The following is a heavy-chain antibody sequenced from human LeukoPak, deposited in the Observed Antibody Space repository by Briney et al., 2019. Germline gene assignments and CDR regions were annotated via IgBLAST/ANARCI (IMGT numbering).Heavy chain of an antibody. D-gene: IGHD6-13*01. CDR3: ARGGWQLVDLWYFQH. CDR1: GFTFSGYW. J-gene: IGHJ1*01. Sequence: PGGSLRLSCAASGFTFSGYWMTWVRQAPGKGLEWVANIKHDGSEKYYVDSVKGRFTISRDNAKNSLYLQMNSLRAEDTAVYYCARGGWQLVDLWYFQHWGQGTLVTVSS. CDR2: IKHDGSEK. V-gene: IGHV3-7*01.